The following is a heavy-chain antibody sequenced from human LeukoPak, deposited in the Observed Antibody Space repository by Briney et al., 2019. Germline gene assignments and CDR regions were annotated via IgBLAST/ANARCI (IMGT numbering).Heavy chain of an antibody. Sequence: GGSLRLSCAASGFTFSSYWMSWVRQAPGKGLEWVADIKEDGSEKYYVDSVKGRFTISRDNAKNSLYLQMNSLRDEDTAVYYCAKGGWHFDYWGQGTLVTVSS. CDR1: GFTFSSYW. D-gene: IGHD6-19*01. CDR2: IKEDGSEK. V-gene: IGHV3-7*01. CDR3: AKGGWHFDY. J-gene: IGHJ4*02.